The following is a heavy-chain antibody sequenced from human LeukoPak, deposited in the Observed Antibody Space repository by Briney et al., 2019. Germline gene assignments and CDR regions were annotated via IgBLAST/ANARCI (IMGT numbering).Heavy chain of an antibody. CDR2: MNPNSGNT. Sequence: GASVKVSCKASGYTFTSYDINWVRQATGQGLEWMGWMNPNSGNTGYAQKFQGRVTMTRNTSISTAYMELSSLRSEDTAVYYCARXXXGSKYYYYYYGMDVWGQGTTVTVSS. D-gene: IGHD1-26*01. V-gene: IGHV1-8*01. J-gene: IGHJ6*02. CDR1: GYTFTSYD. CDR3: ARXXXGSKYYYYYYGMDV.